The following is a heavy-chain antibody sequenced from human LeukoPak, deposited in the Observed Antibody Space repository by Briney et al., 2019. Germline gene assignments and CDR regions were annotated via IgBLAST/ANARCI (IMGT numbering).Heavy chain of an antibody. Sequence: GGSLRLSCAASGFTLSSYWMSWVRQAPGKGLEWVANIKKDGSEKYYVDSVKGRFTISRDNAKNSLYLQMNSLRAEDTAVYYCARNNYYARDYWGQGTLVTVSS. V-gene: IGHV3-7*01. CDR3: ARNNYYARDY. D-gene: IGHD1-26*01. J-gene: IGHJ4*02. CDR2: IKKDGSEK. CDR1: GFTLSSYW.